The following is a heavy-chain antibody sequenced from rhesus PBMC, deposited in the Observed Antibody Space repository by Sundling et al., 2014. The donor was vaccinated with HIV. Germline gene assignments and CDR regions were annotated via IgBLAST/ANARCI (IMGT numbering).Heavy chain of an antibody. CDR2: INSGGNIT. J-gene: IGHJ5-2*02. V-gene: IGHV3-103*01. CDR1: GFTFSSYG. Sequence: EVQLVGTGGGLVQPGGSLKLSCAASGFTFSSYGMTWVRQAPGKGLEWVSAINSGGNITYYADSVRGRFTISRDNSKNTLSLQMNNLRPEDTAVYYCATWGDSLDVWGRGVLVTVSS. D-gene: IGHD3-34*01. CDR3: ATWGDSLDV.